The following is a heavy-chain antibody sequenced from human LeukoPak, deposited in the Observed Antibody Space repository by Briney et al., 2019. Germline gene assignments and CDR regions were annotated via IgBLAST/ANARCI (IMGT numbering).Heavy chain of an antibody. CDR1: GDSITTDYY. CDR3: ARDRLGGFDN. Sequence: SETLSLTCSVSGDSITTDYYWGWIRQPPGKGLEWIASMFHSGATYYNPSLKSRLTISVDTSNNQFSLKLTSLTAADTAVYYCARDRLGGFDNWGQGTLVTVSS. CDR2: MFHSGAT. V-gene: IGHV4-38-2*02. D-gene: IGHD2-15*01. J-gene: IGHJ4*02.